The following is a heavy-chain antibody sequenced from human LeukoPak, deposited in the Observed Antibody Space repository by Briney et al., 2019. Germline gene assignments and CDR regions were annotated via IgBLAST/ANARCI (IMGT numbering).Heavy chain of an antibody. Sequence: ASVTVSCKASGYTFTVYYMHWVRQAPGQGLEWMGWINPNSGGTNYAQKFQGRVTMTRDTSISTAYMELSRLRSDDTAVYYCARGLGRGYGDYTLDYWGQGTLVTVSS. CDR1: GYTFTVYY. D-gene: IGHD4-17*01. V-gene: IGHV1-2*02. CDR2: INPNSGGT. CDR3: ARGLGRGYGDYTLDY. J-gene: IGHJ4*02.